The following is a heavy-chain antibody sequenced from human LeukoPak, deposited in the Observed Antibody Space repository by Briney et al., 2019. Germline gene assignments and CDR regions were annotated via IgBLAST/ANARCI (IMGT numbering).Heavy chain of an antibody. CDR3: AKDGVRVVTLGFDY. CDR1: GFTFSSYA. J-gene: IGHJ4*02. CDR2: ISGSGGST. Sequence: PGGSLRLSCAASGFTFSSYAMSWVRQAPGKGLEWVSAISGSGGSTYYADCVKGRFTISRDNSKNTLYLQMNSLRAEDTAVYYCAKDGVRVVTLGFDYWGQGTLVTVSS. D-gene: IGHD4-23*01. V-gene: IGHV3-23*01.